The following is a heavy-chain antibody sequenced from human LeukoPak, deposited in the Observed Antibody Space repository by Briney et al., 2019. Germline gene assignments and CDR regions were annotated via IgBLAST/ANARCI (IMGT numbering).Heavy chain of an antibody. CDR2: IYYSGST. D-gene: IGHD6-19*01. Sequence: SETLSLTCAVYGGSFSGYYWSWIRQPPGKGLEWIGYIYYSGSTNYNPSLKSRVTISVDTSKNQFSLKLSSVTAADTAVYYCARTFVSGWFNYWGQGTLLIVSS. CDR1: GGSFSGYY. V-gene: IGHV4-59*08. CDR3: ARTFVSGWFNY. J-gene: IGHJ4*02.